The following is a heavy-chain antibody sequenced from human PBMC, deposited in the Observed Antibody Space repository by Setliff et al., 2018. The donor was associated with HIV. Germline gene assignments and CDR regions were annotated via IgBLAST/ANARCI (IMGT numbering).Heavy chain of an antibody. Sequence: SETLSLTCAVYGGSFSGYYRGWIRQPPGKGLEWIGSIYYSGSTYYNPSLKSRVTISLDTSKNQFSLKLISVTAADTAVYYCARYGGNSFWFDSWGQGTLVTVSS. V-gene: IGHV4-34*01. CDR3: ARYGGNSFWFDS. CDR1: GGSFSGYY. J-gene: IGHJ5*01. CDR2: IYYSGST. D-gene: IGHD2-21*01.